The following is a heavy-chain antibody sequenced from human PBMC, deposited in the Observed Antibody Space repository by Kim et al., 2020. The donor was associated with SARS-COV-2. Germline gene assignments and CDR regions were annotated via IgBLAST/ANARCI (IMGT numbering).Heavy chain of an antibody. Sequence: ASVKVSCKVSGYTLTELSMHWVRQAPGKGLEWMGGFDPEDGETIYAQKFQGRVTMTEDTSTDTAYMELSSLRSEDTAVYYCRGKPPRVRGVINSAFPDPIFDYWGQGTLVTVSS. D-gene: IGHD3-10*01. CDR2: FDPEDGET. CDR3: RGKPPRVRGVINSAFPDPIFDY. CDR1: GYTLTELS. V-gene: IGHV1-24*01. J-gene: IGHJ4*02.